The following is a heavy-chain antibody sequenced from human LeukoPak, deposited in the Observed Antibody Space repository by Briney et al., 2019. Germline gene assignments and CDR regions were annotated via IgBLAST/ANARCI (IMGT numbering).Heavy chain of an antibody. CDR2: ISYSGSTT. CDR1: GFTFTNFE. V-gene: IGHV3-48*03. CDR3: ARAGPPAFDP. J-gene: IGHJ5*02. Sequence: PGGSLRLSCAASGFTFTNFEMNWVRQAPGKGLEWVSYISYSGSTTSYADSVKVRFTISRDNAKNSLYLQMNSLRAEDTAVYYCARAGPPAFDPWGQGTLVTVSS.